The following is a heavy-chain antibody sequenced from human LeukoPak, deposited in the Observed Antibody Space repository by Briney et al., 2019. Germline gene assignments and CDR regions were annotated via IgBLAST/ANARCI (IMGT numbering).Heavy chain of an antibody. CDR3: ARHRVVAAAGTGNFDY. J-gene: IGHJ4*02. D-gene: IGHD6-13*01. V-gene: IGHV5-51*01. CDR2: IYPGDSDT. Sequence: GESLKISCKGSGYSFTSYWIGWVRQMPGKGLEWMGIIYPGDSDTRYSPSFQGQVTISADKSISTAYLQWSSLKASDTAMYYCARHRVVAAAGTGNFDYWAREPWSPSPQ. CDR1: GYSFTSYW.